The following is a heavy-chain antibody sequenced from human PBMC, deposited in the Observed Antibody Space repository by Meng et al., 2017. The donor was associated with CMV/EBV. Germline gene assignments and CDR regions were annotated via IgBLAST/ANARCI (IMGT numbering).Heavy chain of an antibody. V-gene: IGHV1-2*02. Sequence: QVQLGQAGAEVKKPGASVKVSCKASGYTFTGYYIHWVRQASGQGLEWMGWINPNSGGTNYAQKFQGRVTMTRDTSISTAYMELSRLRSDDTAVYYCATYIGNYINWYFDLWGRGTLVTVSS. CDR1: GYTFTGYY. CDR2: INPNSGGT. J-gene: IGHJ2*01. CDR3: ATYIGNYINWYFDL. D-gene: IGHD1-7*01.